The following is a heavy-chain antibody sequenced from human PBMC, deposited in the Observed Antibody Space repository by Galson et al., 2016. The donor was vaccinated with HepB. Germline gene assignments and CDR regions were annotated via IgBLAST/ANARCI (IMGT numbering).Heavy chain of an antibody. D-gene: IGHD2-21*02. V-gene: IGHV4-61*02. CDR3: ARGGAYYYN. J-gene: IGHJ4*02. Sequence: TLSLTCTVSGGSISSGTYYRSWIRQRGKGLEWIGRIYTSGNTNYNPSLKRRVTISVDTSKNQFSLKLSSVTAADTAVYFCARGGAYYYNWGQGTLVTVSP. CDR2: IYTSGNT. CDR1: GGSISSGTYY.